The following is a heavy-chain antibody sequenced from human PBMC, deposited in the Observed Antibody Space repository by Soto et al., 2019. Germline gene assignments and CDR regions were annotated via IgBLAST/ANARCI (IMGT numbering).Heavy chain of an antibody. CDR2: INHSGST. CDR3: ARGGGSRWSRYYYGMDV. V-gene: IGHV4-34*01. J-gene: IGHJ6*02. CDR1: GGSFSGYY. D-gene: IGHD2-15*01. Sequence: QVQLQQWGAGLLKPSETLSLTCAVYGGSFSGYYWSWIRQPPGKGLEWIGEINHSGSTNYNPSLKSRVTISVDTSKNQFSLKLSSVTAADTAVYYWARGGGSRWSRYYYGMDVWGQGTTVTVSS.